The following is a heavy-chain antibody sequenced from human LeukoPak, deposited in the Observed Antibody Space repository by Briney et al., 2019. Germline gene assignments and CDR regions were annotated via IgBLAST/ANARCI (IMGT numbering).Heavy chain of an antibody. J-gene: IGHJ4*02. D-gene: IGHD5-12*01. Sequence: SGTLSLTCAVSGGSINSTNWWSWVRQPPGKGLEWIGEINHSGSTNYSPSLESRVTISVDTSKNQFSLKLSSVTAADTAVYYCARPGYSGYDIDYWGQGTLVTVSS. V-gene: IGHV4-4*02. CDR1: GGSINSTNW. CDR2: INHSGST. CDR3: ARPGYSGYDIDY.